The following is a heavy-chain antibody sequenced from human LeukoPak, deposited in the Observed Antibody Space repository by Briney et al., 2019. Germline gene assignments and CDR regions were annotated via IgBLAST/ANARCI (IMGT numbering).Heavy chain of an antibody. V-gene: IGHV3-11*06. D-gene: IGHD6-13*01. J-gene: IGHJ5*02. Sequence: KPGGSLRLSCVASGFTFSDYYMSWIRQAPGKGLEWVSYISSSSDYTNYADSVRGRFTISRDNAKNSLYLQMNSLRAEDTAVYYCARPPYSSSWDPGWFDPWGRGTLITVSS. CDR2: ISSSSDYT. CDR1: GFTFSDYY. CDR3: ARPPYSSSWDPGWFDP.